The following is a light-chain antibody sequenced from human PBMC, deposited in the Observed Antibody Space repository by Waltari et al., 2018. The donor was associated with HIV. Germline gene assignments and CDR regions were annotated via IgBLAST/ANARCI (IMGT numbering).Light chain of an antibody. J-gene: IGKJ1*01. CDR1: QSVRNDY. CDR3: QQYGNSPWT. CDR2: GAS. Sequence: EIVLTHSPGPLPLSPGVRATLSCRASQSVRNDYLAWYQHKPGQCPRLLIYGASSRATGVPDRFSGSGSGTDFTLTVSRLEPEDFAVYYCQQYGNSPWTFGQGTKVE. V-gene: IGKV3-20*01.